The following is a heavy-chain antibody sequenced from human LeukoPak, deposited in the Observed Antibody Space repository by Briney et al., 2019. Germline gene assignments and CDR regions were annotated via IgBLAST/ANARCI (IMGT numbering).Heavy chain of an antibody. Sequence: GGSLRLSCAASGFTFSSYAMHWVRQAPGKGQEWVAIISYDGNNKYYADSVKGRFIISRDNSKKMLYLQMNSLRAEDTAVYYCARDPKGGFSYGWGAFDIWGQGTMVTVSS. D-gene: IGHD5-18*01. CDR2: ISYDGNNK. CDR3: ARDPKGGFSYGWGAFDI. J-gene: IGHJ3*02. V-gene: IGHV3-30-3*01. CDR1: GFTFSSYA.